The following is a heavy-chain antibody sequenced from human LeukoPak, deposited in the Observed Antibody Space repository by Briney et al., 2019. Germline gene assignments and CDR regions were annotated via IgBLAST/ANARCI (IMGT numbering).Heavy chain of an antibody. CDR3: AREGSSYAFDY. V-gene: IGHV3-48*03. Sequence: GGTLRLSCSASGFTFSNYEMNWVRQAPGKGLEGVSYISSSGPSKFYADSVKGRFTISRDNAKNSLYLQMNSLRAEDTAFYYCAREGSSYAFDYWGQGALVTVSS. CDR2: ISSSGPSK. CDR1: GFTFSNYE. J-gene: IGHJ4*02. D-gene: IGHD5-18*01.